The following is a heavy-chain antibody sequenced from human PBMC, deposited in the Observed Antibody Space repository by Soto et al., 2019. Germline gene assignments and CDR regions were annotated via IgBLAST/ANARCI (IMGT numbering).Heavy chain of an antibody. D-gene: IGHD2-15*01. CDR3: ARDNIVAVVAATPGDGMDV. CDR1: GYTFTSYG. Sequence: ASVKVSCKASGYTFTSYGISWVRQAPGQGLEWMGWISAYNGNTNYAQKLQGRVTMTTDTSTSTAYMELRSLRSDDTAVYYCARDNIVAVVAATPGDGMDVWGQGTTVTVSS. V-gene: IGHV1-18*01. J-gene: IGHJ6*02. CDR2: ISAYNGNT.